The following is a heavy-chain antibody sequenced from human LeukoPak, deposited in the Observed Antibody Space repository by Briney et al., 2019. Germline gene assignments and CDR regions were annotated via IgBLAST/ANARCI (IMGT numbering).Heavy chain of an antibody. D-gene: IGHD3-22*01. V-gene: IGHV7-4-1*02. CDR2: INTNTGNP. CDR3: ARDPGVVVRDAFDI. Sequence: EASVKVSCKASGYTFTSYAMNWVRQAPGQGLEWMGWINTNTGNPTYAQGFTGRFVFSLDTSVSTAYLQISSLKAEDTAVYYCARDPGVVVRDAFDIWGQGTMVTVSS. CDR1: GYTFTSYA. J-gene: IGHJ3*02.